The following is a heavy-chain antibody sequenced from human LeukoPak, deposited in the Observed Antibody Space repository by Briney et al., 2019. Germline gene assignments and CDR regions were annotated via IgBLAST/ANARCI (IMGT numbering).Heavy chain of an antibody. Sequence: GASVKVSCKASGYTFIGYSISWVRQAPGHGLEWMGWITPYNGNTNYVQNFQGRVTMTTDTSTSTAYMELGSLRSDDTAVYYCAREYGGNPGLFGYWGQGTLVTVSS. CDR3: AREYGGNPGLFGY. V-gene: IGHV1-18*01. CDR1: GYTFIGYS. CDR2: ITPYNGNT. J-gene: IGHJ4*02. D-gene: IGHD4-23*01.